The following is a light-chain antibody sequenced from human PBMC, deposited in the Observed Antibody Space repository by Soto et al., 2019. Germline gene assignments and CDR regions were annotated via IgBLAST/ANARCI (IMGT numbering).Light chain of an antibody. CDR1: SSDIGRYKF. Sequence: QSALTQPVSVSGSPGQSITISCTGTSSDIGRYKFVSWFQQHPGKAPKLMIFEGTNRPSGVSNRFSGSKSGNTASLTISGLQAEDEAIYFCSSSTNTNTLVIFGGGTQLTVL. V-gene: IGLV2-14*01. CDR2: EGT. J-gene: IGLJ2*01. CDR3: SSSTNTNTLVI.